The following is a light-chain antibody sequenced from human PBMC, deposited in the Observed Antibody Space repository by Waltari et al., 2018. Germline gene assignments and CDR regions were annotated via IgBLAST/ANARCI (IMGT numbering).Light chain of an antibody. J-gene: IGKJ4*01. Sequence: EIVLTQSPGTLSLSPGDSATLSCRASQTVRTTYLAWYQQKPGQAPTLVIYGASSRAAGIPDRFSGSGSGTDFSLTISSLEPEDFAVYYCQQYDISPLTFGGGTKVEIK. CDR3: QQYDISPLT. V-gene: IGKV3-20*01. CDR2: GAS. CDR1: QTVRTTY.